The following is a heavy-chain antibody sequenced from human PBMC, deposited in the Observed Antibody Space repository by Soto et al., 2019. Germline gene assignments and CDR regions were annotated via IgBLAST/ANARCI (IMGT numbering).Heavy chain of an antibody. J-gene: IGHJ6*01. D-gene: IGHD2-21*02. CDR3: ARVIFDGHIVVVTATNGMAF. CDR2: INAGNGNT. Sequence: KACRETLACNSRRWAHQSPKQRLQLMGWINAGNGNTKYSQMFQGRVTITRDRSASTAYMELSSLRSEDTAVYYCARVIFDGHIVVVTATNGMAFLGNGTTVTVSS. CDR1: RETLACNS. V-gene: IGHV1-3*01.